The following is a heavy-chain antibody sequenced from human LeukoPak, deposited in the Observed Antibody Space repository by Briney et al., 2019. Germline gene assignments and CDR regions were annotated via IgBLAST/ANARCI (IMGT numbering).Heavy chain of an antibody. J-gene: IGHJ4*02. CDR1: GFTFSSYA. CDR3: AKDSATLDYYDSSVDY. V-gene: IGHV3-23*01. CDR2: ISGSGGGT. Sequence: GGSLRLSCAASGFTFSSYAMSWVRQAPGKGLEWVSAISGSGGGTYYADSVKGRFTISRDNSKNTLYLQMNSLRAEDTAVYYCAKDSATLDYYDSSVDYWGQGTLVTVSS. D-gene: IGHD3-22*01.